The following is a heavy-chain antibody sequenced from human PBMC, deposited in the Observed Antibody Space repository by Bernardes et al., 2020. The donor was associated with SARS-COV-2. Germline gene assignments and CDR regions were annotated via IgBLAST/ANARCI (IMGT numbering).Heavy chain of an antibody. CDR1: GFTFSSYG. CDR2: ISYDGSNK. V-gene: IGHV3-30*03. Sequence: GGSLRLSCAASGFTFSSYGMHWVRQAPGKGLEWVAVISYDGSNKYYADSVKGRFTISRDNSKNTLYLQMNSLRAEDTAVYYCARSTSCCNYYYYYGMDVWGQGTTVTVSS. D-gene: IGHD2-2*01. J-gene: IGHJ6*02. CDR3: ARSTSCCNYYYYYGMDV.